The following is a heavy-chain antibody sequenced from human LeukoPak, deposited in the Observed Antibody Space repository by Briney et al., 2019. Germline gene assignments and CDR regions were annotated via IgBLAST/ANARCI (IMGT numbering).Heavy chain of an antibody. V-gene: IGHV3-33*06. CDR1: GFTFGNYG. CDR3: AKGDVLLWFGEL. CDR2: IWYDGSNK. Sequence: GGSLRLSCAASGFTFGNYGMHWVRQAPGKGLEWVAVIWYDGSNKYYADSVKGRFTISRDNSKNTLYLQMNSLRAEDTAVYYCAKGDVLLWFGELWGQGTLVTVSS. D-gene: IGHD3-10*01. J-gene: IGHJ4*02.